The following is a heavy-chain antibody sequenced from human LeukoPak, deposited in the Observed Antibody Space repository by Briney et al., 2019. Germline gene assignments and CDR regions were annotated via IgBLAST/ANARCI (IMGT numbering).Heavy chain of an antibody. J-gene: IGHJ1*01. CDR2: IKSDGRT. Sequence: GGSLRLSCAASGFTFSTYWMHWVRQAPGKGLVWVSRIKSDGRTNYADSVKGRFTISRDNAKNTLSLQMNSLRPEDTGVYYCARAPSEIGGYYPEYFRHWGQGTPVTVSS. V-gene: IGHV3-74*01. D-gene: IGHD3-3*01. CDR1: GFTFSTYW. CDR3: ARAPSEIGGYYPEYFRH.